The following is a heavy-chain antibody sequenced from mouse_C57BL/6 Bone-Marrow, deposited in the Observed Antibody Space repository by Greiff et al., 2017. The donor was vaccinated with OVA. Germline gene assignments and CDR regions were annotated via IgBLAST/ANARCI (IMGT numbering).Heavy chain of an antibody. CDR2: IDPSDSYT. Sequence: QSCKASGYTFTSYWMHWVKQRPGQGLEWIGEIDPSDSYTNYNQKFKGKSTLTVDKSSSTAYMQLSSLTSEDSAVYYCARDYDYDERFAYWGQGTLVTVSA. J-gene: IGHJ3*01. CDR1: GYTFTSYW. D-gene: IGHD2-4*01. CDR3: ARDYDYDERFAY. V-gene: IGHV1-69*01.